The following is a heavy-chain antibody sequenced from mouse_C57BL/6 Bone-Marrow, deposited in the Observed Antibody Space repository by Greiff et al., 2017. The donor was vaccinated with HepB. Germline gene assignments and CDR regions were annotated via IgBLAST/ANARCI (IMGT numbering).Heavy chain of an antibody. J-gene: IGHJ2*01. D-gene: IGHD2-14*01. CDR1: GYTFTSYW. CDR2: IHPNSGST. CDR3: ARYAPRGRNYFDY. V-gene: IGHV1-64*01. Sequence: VQLQQPGAELVKPGASVKLSCKASGYTFTSYWMHWVKQRPGQGLEWIGMIHPNSGSTNNNEKFKSKATLTVDKSSSTAYMQLSSLTSEDSAVYYCARYAPRGRNYFDYWGQGTTLTVSS.